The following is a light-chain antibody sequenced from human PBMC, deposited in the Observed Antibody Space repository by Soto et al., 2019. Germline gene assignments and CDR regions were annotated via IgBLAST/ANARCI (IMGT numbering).Light chain of an antibody. CDR2: RNN. Sequence: QSVLTQPPSASGTPGQTVTISCSGSSSNIGSAYIYWYQHLPGTAPKLLSYRNNQRPSGVPARFSASKSGTSASLAISGLRSEDDADYYCAAWDDSLVVFGGGTKLTVL. J-gene: IGLJ2*01. CDR1: SSNIGSAY. CDR3: AAWDDSLVV. V-gene: IGLV1-47*01.